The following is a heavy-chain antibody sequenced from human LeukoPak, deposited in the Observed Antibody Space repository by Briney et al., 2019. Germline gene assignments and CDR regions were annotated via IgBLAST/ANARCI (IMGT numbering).Heavy chain of an antibody. V-gene: IGHV4-39*07. J-gene: IGHJ6*03. CDR2: MYYSGST. D-gene: IGHD5-18*01. CDR1: GGSISNSSYY. Sequence: SETLSLTCTVSGGSISNSSYYWGWIRQPPGKGLEWIGNMYYSGSTHYNPSLKSRVTISVDTSKNQFSLKLSSVTAADTAVYYCARTEESGYSYRYFGYYYYMDVWGKGTTVTVSS. CDR3: ARTEESGYSYRYFGYYYYMDV.